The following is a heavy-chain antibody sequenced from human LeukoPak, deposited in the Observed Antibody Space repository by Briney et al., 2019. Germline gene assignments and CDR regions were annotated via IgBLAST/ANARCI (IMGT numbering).Heavy chain of an antibody. V-gene: IGHV3-21*01. Sequence: GGSLRLSCAASGFTFSSYSMNWVRQAPGKGLEWVSSISSSSSYIYYADSVKGRFTISGDNAKNSLYLQMNSLRAEDTAVYYCARGRVTAVAGSDYWGQGTLVTVSS. J-gene: IGHJ4*02. D-gene: IGHD6-19*01. CDR3: ARGRVTAVAGSDY. CDR2: ISSSSSYI. CDR1: GFTFSSYS.